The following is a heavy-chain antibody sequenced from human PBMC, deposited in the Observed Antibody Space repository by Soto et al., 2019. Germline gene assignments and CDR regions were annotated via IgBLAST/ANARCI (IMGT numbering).Heavy chain of an antibody. Sequence: PGGSLRLSCAASGFTFSDYYMSWIRQAPGKGLEWVSYISSSGSTIYYADSVKGRFTISRDNAKNSLYLQMNSLRAEDTAVYYCARDALYCSSTSCYERWFVPWGQGTLVTVSS. CDR2: ISSSGSTI. V-gene: IGHV3-11*01. J-gene: IGHJ5*02. CDR1: GFTFSDYY. D-gene: IGHD2-2*01. CDR3: ARDALYCSSTSCYERWFVP.